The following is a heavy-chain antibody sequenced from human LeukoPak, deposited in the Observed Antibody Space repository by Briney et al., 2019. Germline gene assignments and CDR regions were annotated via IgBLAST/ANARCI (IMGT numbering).Heavy chain of an antibody. Sequence: PSETLSLTCTVSGGSISSGSYYWSWIRQPAGKGLEWIGRIYTSGSTNYNPSLKSRVTMSVDTSKNQFPLKLSSVTAADTAVYYCARYYDSSGFHAFDIWGQGTMVTVSS. D-gene: IGHD3-22*01. V-gene: IGHV4-61*02. CDR3: ARYYDSSGFHAFDI. CDR2: IYTSGST. J-gene: IGHJ3*02. CDR1: GGSISSGSYY.